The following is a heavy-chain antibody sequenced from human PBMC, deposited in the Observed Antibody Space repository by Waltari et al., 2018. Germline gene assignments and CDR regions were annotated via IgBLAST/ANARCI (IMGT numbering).Heavy chain of an antibody. CDR2: SNNGDGDT. CDR1: GFTFSSHA. CDR3: ARNQYWAFDY. V-gene: IGHV3-23*01. D-gene: IGHD2-15*01. Sequence: EVQLLESGGGLVQPGGSLRLSCAASGFTFSSHAMSWVRQAPGKGLEWVSTSNNGDGDTYYADSVKGRFTMSRDNSMNTLYLRMNSLRVEDTAIYYCARNQYWAFDYWGQGTLVTVSS. J-gene: IGHJ4*02.